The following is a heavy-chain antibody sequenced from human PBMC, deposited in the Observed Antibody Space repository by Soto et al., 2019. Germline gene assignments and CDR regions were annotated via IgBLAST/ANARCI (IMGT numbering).Heavy chain of an antibody. CDR2: ISGSDGST. D-gene: IGHD2-15*01. CDR1: GFTFSSYA. Sequence: GGSLRLSCRASGFTFSSYAMNWVRQAPGKGLEWVSVISGSDGSTYYADSVKGRFTISRDNSKNTLYLQMNSLRAEDTAVYYCAKDGVVFVAATSLVSCFDPWGQGTLVTVSS. J-gene: IGHJ5*02. CDR3: AKDGVVFVAATSLVSCFDP. V-gene: IGHV3-23*01.